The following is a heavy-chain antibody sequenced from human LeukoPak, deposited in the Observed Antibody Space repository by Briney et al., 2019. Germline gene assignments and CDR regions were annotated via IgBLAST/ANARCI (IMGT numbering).Heavy chain of an antibody. CDR1: GGSISSSSYY. CDR3: ARLYQLPDWFDP. CDR2: IYYSGST. D-gene: IGHD2-2*01. V-gene: IGHV4-39*07. J-gene: IGHJ5*02. Sequence: SETLSLTCTVSGGSISSSSYYWGWIPRPPGKGLEWIGRIYYSGSTYYNPSLKSRVTISVDTSKNQFSLKLSSVTAADTAVYYCARLYQLPDWFDPWGQGTLVTVPS.